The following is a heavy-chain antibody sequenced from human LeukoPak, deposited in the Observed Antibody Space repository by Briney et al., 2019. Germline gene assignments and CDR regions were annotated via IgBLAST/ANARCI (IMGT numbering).Heavy chain of an antibody. Sequence: GGSLRVSCAASGFTFSSYSMNWVRQAPGKGLEWVSSISSSSSYIYYADSVKGRFTISRDNAKNSLYLQMNSLRAEDTAVYYCARRHCSGGSCSAFDYWGQGTLVTVSS. CDR2: ISSSSSYI. J-gene: IGHJ4*02. V-gene: IGHV3-21*01. D-gene: IGHD2-15*01. CDR1: GFTFSSYS. CDR3: ARRHCSGGSCSAFDY.